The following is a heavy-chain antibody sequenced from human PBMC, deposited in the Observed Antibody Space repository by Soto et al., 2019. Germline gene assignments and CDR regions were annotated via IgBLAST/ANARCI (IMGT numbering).Heavy chain of an antibody. V-gene: IGHV3-7*03. CDR3: AKSRQQLVRRYYFDY. CDR1: GFTFSAYW. CDR2: IKQDGSAS. D-gene: IGHD6-13*01. Sequence: GGSLRLSCAASGFTFSAYWMSWVRQAPGKGLEFVGEIKQDGSASSYVDSVKGRFTISRDNSKNTLYLQINSMRAEDTVVYYCAKSRQQLVRRYYFDYWGQGTLVTVSS. J-gene: IGHJ4*02.